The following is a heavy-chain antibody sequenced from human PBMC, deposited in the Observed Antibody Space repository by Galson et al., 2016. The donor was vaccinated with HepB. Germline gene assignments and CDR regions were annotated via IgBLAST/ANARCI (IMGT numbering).Heavy chain of an antibody. CDR1: GGAFSGCY. Sequence: SETLSLTCAVYGGAFSGCYWSWIRQPPGKGPEWIGEINDSGSTNYNPSLQSRVTMSVDTSKKQVSLKLSSVTAADTAVYYCARRREGLVIFMTRKYYFDDWGQGTLVTVSS. D-gene: IGHD2/OR15-2a*01. J-gene: IGHJ4*02. CDR3: ARRREGLVIFMTRKYYFDD. CDR2: INDSGST. V-gene: IGHV4-34*01.